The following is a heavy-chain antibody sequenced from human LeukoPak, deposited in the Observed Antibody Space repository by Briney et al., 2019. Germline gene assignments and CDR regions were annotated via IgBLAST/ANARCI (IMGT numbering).Heavy chain of an antibody. CDR2: IYYSGST. V-gene: IGHV4-61*01. J-gene: IGHJ4*02. CDR3: ARDIAYGGYSYGYHFDY. CDR1: GGSISSGSYY. D-gene: IGHD5-18*01. Sequence: PSETLSLTCTVSGGSISSGSYYWSWIRQPPGKGLEGIGYIYYSGSTNYNPSLKSRVTISVDTSKNQFSLKLSSVTAADTAVYYCARDIAYGGYSYGYHFDYWGQGTLVTVSS.